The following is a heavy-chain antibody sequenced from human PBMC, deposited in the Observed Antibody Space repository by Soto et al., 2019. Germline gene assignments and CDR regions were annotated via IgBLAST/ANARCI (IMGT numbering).Heavy chain of an antibody. V-gene: IGHV3-33*01. CDR3: ARGVTIFGVVISTYYYYMDV. CDR1: GFTFSSYG. J-gene: IGHJ6*03. Sequence: QVQLVESGGGVVQPGRSLRLSCAASGFTFSSYGMHWVRQAPGKGLEWVAVIWYDGSNKYYADSVKGRFTISRDNSKNTLHLQMDSLRAEDTAVYYCARGVTIFGVVISTYYYYMDVWGKGTTVTVSS. D-gene: IGHD3-3*01. CDR2: IWYDGSNK.